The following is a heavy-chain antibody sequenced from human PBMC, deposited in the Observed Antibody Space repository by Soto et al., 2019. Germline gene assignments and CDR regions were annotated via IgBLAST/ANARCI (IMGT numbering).Heavy chain of an antibody. CDR1: GGSISSSSYY. J-gene: IGHJ6*03. CDR2: IYYSGST. CDR3: ASTGSSSWYGSLYYYYYMDV. V-gene: IGHV4-39*01. Sequence: PSETLSLTCTVSGGSISSSSYYWGWIRQPPGKGLEWIGSIYYSGSTYYNPSLKSRVTISVDTSKNQFSLKLSSVTAADTAVYYCASTGSSSWYGSLYYYYYMDVWGKGTTVTVSS. D-gene: IGHD6-13*01.